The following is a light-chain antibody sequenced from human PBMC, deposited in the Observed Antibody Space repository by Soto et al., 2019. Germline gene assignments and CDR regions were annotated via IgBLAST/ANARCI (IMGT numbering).Light chain of an antibody. V-gene: IGLV2-23*02. CDR1: SSDVGSYNL. Sequence: QSVLTQPASVSGSPGHSITISCTGTSSDVGSYNLVSWYQQHPGKAPKLMIYEVSKRPSGVSNRFSGSKSGNTASLTIFGLKAEDDADYYCCSYAGSSTFVFGTGTKVTVL. CDR2: EVS. CDR3: CSYAGSSTFV. J-gene: IGLJ1*01.